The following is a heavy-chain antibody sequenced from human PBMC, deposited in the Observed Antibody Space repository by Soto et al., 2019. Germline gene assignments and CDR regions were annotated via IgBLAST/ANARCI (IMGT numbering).Heavy chain of an antibody. J-gene: IGHJ6*04. V-gene: IGHV3-23*01. CDR2: ISGSGGST. CDR1: GFTFSSYA. Sequence: PGGSLRLSCAASGFTFSSYAMSWVRQAPGKGLEWVSAISGSGGSTYYADSVKGRFTISRDNSKNTLCLQMNSLRAEDTAVYYWAKVEWGSYPNCMDVWGKGTTVTVS. CDR3: AKVEWGSYPNCMDV. D-gene: IGHD1-26*01.